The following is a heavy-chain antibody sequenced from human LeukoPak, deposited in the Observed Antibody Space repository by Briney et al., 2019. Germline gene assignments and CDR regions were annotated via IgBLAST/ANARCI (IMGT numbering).Heavy chain of an antibody. J-gene: IGHJ6*03. CDR3: AREENYGYYYYYYMDV. D-gene: IGHD1-7*01. CDR2: IKQDGREK. Sequence: GGSLRLSCAASGFTFSSYWMSWVRQAPGKGLEWVANIKQDGREKYYVDSVKGRFTISRDNAKNSLYLQMNSLRAEDTAVYYCAREENYGYYYYYYMDVWGKGTTVTVSS. CDR1: GFTFSSYW. V-gene: IGHV3-7*01.